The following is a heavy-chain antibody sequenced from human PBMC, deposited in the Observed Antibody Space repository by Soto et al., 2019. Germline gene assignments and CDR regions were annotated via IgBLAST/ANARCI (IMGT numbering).Heavy chain of an antibody. J-gene: IGHJ6*02. V-gene: IGHV4-39*01. Sequence: SETLSLTCTVSGGSISSSSYYWGWIRQPPGKGLEWIGNIYYSGSTYYNPSLKSRVTISVDTSKNQFSLKLSSVTAADTAVYYCARHGDYGNFYYYYGMDVWGQGTTVTVSS. D-gene: IGHD4-17*01. CDR1: GGSISSSSYY. CDR3: ARHGDYGNFYYYYGMDV. CDR2: IYYSGST.